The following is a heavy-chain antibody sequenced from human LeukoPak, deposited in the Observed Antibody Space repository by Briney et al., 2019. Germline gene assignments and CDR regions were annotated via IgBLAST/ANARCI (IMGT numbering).Heavy chain of an antibody. V-gene: IGHV3-7*03. D-gene: IGHD3-22*01. CDR1: GFTFSHYW. CDR3: TTAAITMIVVVNYYYYMDV. J-gene: IGHJ6*03. CDR2: IKQDGSEK. Sequence: GGSLRLSCAASGFTFSHYWMSWVRQAPGKGLEWVANIKQDGSEKYYVDSVKGRFTISRDNAKNSLYLQMNSLKTEDTAVYYCTTAAITMIVVVNYYYYMDVWGKGTTVTVSS.